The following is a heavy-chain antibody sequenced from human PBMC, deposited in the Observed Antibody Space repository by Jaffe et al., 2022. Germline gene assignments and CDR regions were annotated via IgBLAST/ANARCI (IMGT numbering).Heavy chain of an antibody. J-gene: IGHJ2*01. CDR1: GGSFSGYY. CDR2: INHSGST. D-gene: IGHD4-4*01. V-gene: IGHV4-34*01. CDR3: ASSNWLYWYFDL. Sequence: QVQLQQWGAGLLKPSETLSLTCAVYGGSFSGYYWSWIRQPPGKGLEWIGEINHSGSTNYNPSLKSRVTISVDTSKNQFSLKLSSVTAADTAVYYCASSNWLYWYFDLWGRGTLVTVSS.